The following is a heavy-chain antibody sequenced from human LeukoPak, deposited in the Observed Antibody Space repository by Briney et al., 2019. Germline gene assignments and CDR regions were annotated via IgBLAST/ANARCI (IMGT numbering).Heavy chain of an antibody. CDR1: GFTFSSYA. Sequence: PGGSLRLSCAASGFTFSSYAMSWVRQAPGKGLEWVSAISGSGGSTYYADSVKGRFTISRDNSKNTLYLQMNSLRAEDTAVYYCAKGSGEVVIADEDCWGQGTLVTVSS. CDR2: ISGSGGST. V-gene: IGHV3-23*01. J-gene: IGHJ4*02. D-gene: IGHD2-21*01. CDR3: AKGSGEVVIADEDC.